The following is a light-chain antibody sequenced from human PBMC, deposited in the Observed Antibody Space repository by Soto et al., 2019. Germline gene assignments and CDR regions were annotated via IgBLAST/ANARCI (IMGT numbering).Light chain of an antibody. CDR3: QQYGSSLN. CDR1: QSVSSSY. Sequence: EIVLTQSPCTLSLSPGERATLSCMASQSVSSSYLAWYQQKPGQAPRLLIYGASSRATGIPDRFSGSGSGTDFTLTISRLEPEDFAVYYCQQYGSSLNFGGGTKVDIK. CDR2: GAS. V-gene: IGKV3-20*01. J-gene: IGKJ4*01.